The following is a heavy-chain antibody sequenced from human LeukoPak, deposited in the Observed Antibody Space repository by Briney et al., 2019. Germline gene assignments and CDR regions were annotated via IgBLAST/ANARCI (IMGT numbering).Heavy chain of an antibody. V-gene: IGHV3-64*01. J-gene: IGHJ4*02. D-gene: IGHD1-26*01. Sequence: PGGSLRLSCAASGFTFSSYAMHWVRQAPGKGLEYVSATSSNGGSTYYANSVKGRFTISRDNSKNTLYLQMGSLRAEDMAVYYCAREISGSYYDYFDYWGQGTLVTVSS. CDR2: TSSNGGST. CDR3: AREISGSYYDYFDY. CDR1: GFTFSSYA.